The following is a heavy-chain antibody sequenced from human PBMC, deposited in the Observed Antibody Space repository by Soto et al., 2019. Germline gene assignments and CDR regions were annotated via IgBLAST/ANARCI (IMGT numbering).Heavy chain of an antibody. V-gene: IGHV4-34*01. CDR2: INHSGST. D-gene: IGHD2-2*01. J-gene: IGHJ6*03. Sequence: SGTLSLTCAVYGGSFSGYYWSWIRQPPGKGLEWIGEINHSGSTNYNPSLKSRVTISVDTSKNQFSLKLSSVTAADTAVYYCARGNIVVVPAARYYYYYMDVWGKGTTVTVSS. CDR3: ARGNIVVVPAARYYYYYMDV. CDR1: GGSFSGYY.